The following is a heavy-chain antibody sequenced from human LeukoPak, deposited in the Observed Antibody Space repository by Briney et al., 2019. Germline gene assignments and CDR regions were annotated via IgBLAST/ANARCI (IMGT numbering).Heavy chain of an antibody. CDR2: IYYSGST. Sequence: PSETLSLTCTVSGGSISSYYWSWIRQPPGKGLEWIGYIYYSGSTTYNPSLKSRVTISVDTSKNQFSLKLSSVTAADTAVYYCAREVGSGSYRFFDYWGQGTLVTVSS. CDR1: GGSISSYY. D-gene: IGHD3-10*01. V-gene: IGHV4-59*01. CDR3: AREVGSGSYRFFDY. J-gene: IGHJ4*02.